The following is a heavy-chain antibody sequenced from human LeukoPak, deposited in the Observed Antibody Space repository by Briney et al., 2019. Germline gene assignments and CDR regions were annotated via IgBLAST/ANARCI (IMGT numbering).Heavy chain of an antibody. J-gene: IGHJ5*02. CDR2: ISGSGGST. D-gene: IGHD3-10*01. CDR1: GFTFSSYA. V-gene: IGHV3-23*01. Sequence: GGSLRLSCAASGFTFSSYAMSWVRQAPGKGLEWVSAISGSGGSTYYADSVKGRFTISRDNSKNTLYLQMNSLRAEDTAVYYCAKDLLWFGESHNWFDPWGQGTLVTVSS. CDR3: AKDLLWFGESHNWFDP.